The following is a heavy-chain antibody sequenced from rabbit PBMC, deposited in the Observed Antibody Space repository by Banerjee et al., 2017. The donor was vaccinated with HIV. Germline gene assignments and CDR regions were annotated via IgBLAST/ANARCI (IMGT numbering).Heavy chain of an antibody. Sequence: QSLEESRGDLVKPGASLTLTCTASGFSFSSGYDMCWVRQAPGKGLEWIACISGSSGKTYYASWAKGRFTISKTSSTTVTLQMTSLTAADTATYFCAREFYTDDDYGDYDLWGQGTLVTVS. D-gene: IGHD2-1*01. CDR2: ISGSSGKT. CDR1: GFSFSSGYD. CDR3: AREFYTDDDYGDYDL. V-gene: IGHV1S40*01. J-gene: IGHJ3*01.